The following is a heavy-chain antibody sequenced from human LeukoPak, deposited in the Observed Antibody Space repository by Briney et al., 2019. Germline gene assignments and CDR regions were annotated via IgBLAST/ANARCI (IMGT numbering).Heavy chain of an antibody. CDR3: AKSNGYGLVDI. CDR1: GFTFSSYA. J-gene: IGHJ3*02. D-gene: IGHD3-10*01. Sequence: PGGSLRLSCAASGFTFSSYAMSWVRQPPGKGLEWIGSIHYSGSTYYNPSLKSRVTISVDTSRNQFSLKLNSVTAADTAVYYCAKSNGYGLVDIWGQGTMVTVSS. V-gene: IGHV4-38-2*01. CDR2: IHYSGST.